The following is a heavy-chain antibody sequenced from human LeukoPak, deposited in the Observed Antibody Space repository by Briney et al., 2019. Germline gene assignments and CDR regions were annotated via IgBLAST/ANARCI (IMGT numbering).Heavy chain of an antibody. Sequence: GESLRLSCAASGFTFSSYSMNWVRQAPGKGVEWVSYISSASNTIYYADSVKGRFTISRDNAKNSLYLQMNSLRAEDTAMYYCARDGWFGDYNWFGPWGQGTLVTVSS. J-gene: IGHJ5*02. CDR2: ISSASNTI. D-gene: IGHD3-10*01. CDR1: GFTFSSYS. V-gene: IGHV3-48*01. CDR3: ARDGWFGDYNWFGP.